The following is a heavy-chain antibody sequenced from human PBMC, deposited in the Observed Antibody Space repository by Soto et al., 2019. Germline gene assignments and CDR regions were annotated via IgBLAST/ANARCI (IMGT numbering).Heavy chain of an antibody. CDR2: IYYSGTT. V-gene: IGHV4-39*07. Sequence: SETLSLTCTVSGDSITSNSYFWAWIRQPPGKGLEWIGSIYYSGTTYYNPSLKSRVTISVDTSKNQFSLKVSSVTAADTAVYYCARRWGTSFDFWGQGTLVTVSS. CDR3: ARRWGTSFDF. J-gene: IGHJ4*02. D-gene: IGHD7-27*01. CDR1: GDSITSNSYF.